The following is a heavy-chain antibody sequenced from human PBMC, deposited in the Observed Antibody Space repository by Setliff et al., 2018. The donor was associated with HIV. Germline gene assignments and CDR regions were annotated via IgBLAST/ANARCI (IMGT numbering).Heavy chain of an antibody. J-gene: IGHJ6*03. D-gene: IGHD1-26*01. Sequence: ASVKVSCKSSEGTFTAYAISWVRQAPGQGLEWMGRMNPYSGNTGYAQKFQGRVTMTRNTSITTAYMELSSLRSDDTAVYYCARLLGELGGYYMDVWGKGTTVTVSS. V-gene: IGHV1-8*02. CDR2: MNPYSGNT. CDR3: ARLLGELGGYYMDV. CDR1: EGTFTAYA.